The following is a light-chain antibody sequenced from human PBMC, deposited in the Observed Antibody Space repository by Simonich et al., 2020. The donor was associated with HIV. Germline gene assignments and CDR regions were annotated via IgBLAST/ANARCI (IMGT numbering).Light chain of an antibody. Sequence: DIVMTQSPLSLPVTPGESASISCRSSQSLLHSDGNNYLYWYLQKPGQSPQLLIYLGSNRASGVPDRFSGSGSGTDFTLKISRVEADDVGVYYCMQAVQRKFTFGPGTKVDIK. J-gene: IGKJ3*01. CDR1: QSLLHSDGNNY. CDR2: LGS. V-gene: IGKV2-28*01. CDR3: MQAVQRKFT.